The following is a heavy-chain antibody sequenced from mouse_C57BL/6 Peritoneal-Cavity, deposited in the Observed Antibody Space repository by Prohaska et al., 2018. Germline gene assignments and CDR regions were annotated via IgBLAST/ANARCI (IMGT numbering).Heavy chain of an antibody. CDR3: GRWGYGSSLDY. CDR1: GYTFTSYW. D-gene: IGHD1-1*02. Sequence: QVQLQQPGAELVKPGASVKLSCKASGYTFTSYWMQWVKQRPGQGLEWIGEIDPSDSYTNYNQKFKGKATLTVDTSSSTAYMQLSSLTSEDSAVYYCGRWGYGSSLDYWGQGTTLTVSS. CDR2: IDPSDSYT. J-gene: IGHJ2*01. V-gene: IGHV1-50*01.